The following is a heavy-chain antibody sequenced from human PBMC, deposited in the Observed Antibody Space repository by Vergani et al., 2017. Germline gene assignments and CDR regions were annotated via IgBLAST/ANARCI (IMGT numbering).Heavy chain of an antibody. J-gene: IGHJ4*02. D-gene: IGHD5-12*01. V-gene: IGHV1-69*01. CDR1: GYTFTSYY. Sequence: QVQLVQSGAEVKKPGASVKVSCKASGYTFTSYYMHWVRQAPGQGLEWMGGIIPIFGTANYAQKFQGRVTITADESTSTAYMELSSLRSEDTAVYYCARESQNDIVATVANLDWGQGTLVTVSS. CDR3: ARESQNDIVATVANLD. CDR2: IIPIFGTA.